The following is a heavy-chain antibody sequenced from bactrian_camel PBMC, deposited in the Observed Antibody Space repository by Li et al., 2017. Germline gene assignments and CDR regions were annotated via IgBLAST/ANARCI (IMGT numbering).Heavy chain of an antibody. Sequence: VQLVESGGGSVQPGGSLRLSCAASGFDINTYAMSWVRQAPGKGLEWVSVINSGGGGINYAGGVEGRFTVSRDNAKNTVYLQLNSLTTEDMATYYCVKNLYGLGSHFDYWGQGTQVTVS. J-gene: IGHJ6*01. CDR2: INSGGGGI. D-gene: IGHD5*01. CDR3: VKNLYGLGSHFDY. V-gene: IGHV3S40*01. CDR1: GFDINTYA.